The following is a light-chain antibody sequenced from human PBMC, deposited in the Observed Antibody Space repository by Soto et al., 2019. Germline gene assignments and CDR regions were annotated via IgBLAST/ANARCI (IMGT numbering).Light chain of an antibody. J-gene: IGKJ4*01. CDR1: QGISSY. Sequence: AIRMTQSPSSFSASTGDRVTITCRASQGISSYLALYQQKPGKAPKLLLYAASTLQSGVPSRFSGSGDGTDFTLTISCLQSEAFATDYCHHDYTYPLTFGGGTEVEIK. CDR2: AAS. CDR3: HHDYTYPLT. V-gene: IGKV1-8*01.